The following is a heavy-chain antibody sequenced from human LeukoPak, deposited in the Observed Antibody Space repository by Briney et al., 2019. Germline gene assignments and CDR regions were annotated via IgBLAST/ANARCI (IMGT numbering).Heavy chain of an antibody. D-gene: IGHD5-12*01. CDR3: AKGAYDYIEIACFDY. CDR2: ISGSGEST. CDR1: GFTFSTYA. J-gene: IGHJ4*02. V-gene: IGHV3-23*01. Sequence: GGSLRLSCEASGFTFSTYAMTWVRQTPGKGLEWVSSISGSGESTYYTDSVKGRFTISRDKSKNTLYLQMNSLRAEDTAVYYCAKGAYDYIEIACFDYWGQGSLVTVSS.